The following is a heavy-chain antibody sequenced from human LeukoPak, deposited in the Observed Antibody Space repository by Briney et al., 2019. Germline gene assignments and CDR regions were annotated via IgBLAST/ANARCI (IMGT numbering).Heavy chain of an antibody. Sequence: ASVKVSCKASGYTFTGYYMHWVRQAPGQGLEWMGWINPNSGGTNYAQKFQGRVTMTRDTSISTAYMELSRLRSDDTAVYYCARGSERYSSSWYYFDYWGQGTLVTVSS. CDR1: GYTFTGYY. J-gene: IGHJ4*02. CDR3: ARGSERYSSSWYYFDY. D-gene: IGHD6-13*01. V-gene: IGHV1-2*02. CDR2: INPNSGGT.